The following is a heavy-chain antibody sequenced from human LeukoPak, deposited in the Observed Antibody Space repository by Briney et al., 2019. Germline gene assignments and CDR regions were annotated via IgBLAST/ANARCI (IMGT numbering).Heavy chain of an antibody. Sequence: GGSLTRSCAASGLTFSDYEMSWVRQAPGKGLEWVSYISGAGRTKYYADSVRGRITISRDNAKNSLYLQMDSLRAEDTAIYYCVRGAAGLRTPYFFDFWGQGTLVTLSS. J-gene: IGHJ4*02. V-gene: IGHV3-48*03. D-gene: IGHD5-12*01. CDR1: GLTFSDYE. CDR2: ISGAGRTK. CDR3: VRGAAGLRTPYFFDF.